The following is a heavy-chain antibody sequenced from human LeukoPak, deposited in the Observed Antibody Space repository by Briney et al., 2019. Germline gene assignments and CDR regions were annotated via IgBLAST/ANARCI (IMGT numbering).Heavy chain of an antibody. CDR1: GGSISSSSYY. J-gene: IGHJ5*02. CDR2: IYYSGST. V-gene: IGHV4-39*07. CDR3: ARLKAYYGSGSYYPLGDWFDP. D-gene: IGHD3-10*01. Sequence: TTSETLSLTCTVSGGSISSSSYYWGWIRQPPGKGLEWIGSIYYSGSTYYNPSLKSRVTISVDTSKNQFSLKLSSVTAADTAVYYCARLKAYYGSGSYYPLGDWFDPWGQGTLVTVSS.